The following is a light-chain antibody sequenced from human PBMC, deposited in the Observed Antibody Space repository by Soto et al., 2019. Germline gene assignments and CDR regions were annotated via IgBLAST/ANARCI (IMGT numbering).Light chain of an antibody. J-gene: IGKJ2*01. CDR2: DAS. V-gene: IGKV1-5*01. CDR3: QQYNTYPYT. Sequence: DIQMTQSPSTLSASVGDRVTITCRASQSISSWLAWYQQKPGKAPELLIYDASSLEGGVPSRFSGSGSGTEFTLTISSLQPDDFATYYCQQYNTYPYTFGQGTKLEIK. CDR1: QSISSW.